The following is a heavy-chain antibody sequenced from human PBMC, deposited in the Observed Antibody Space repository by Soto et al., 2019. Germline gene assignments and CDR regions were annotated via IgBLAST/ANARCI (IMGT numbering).Heavy chain of an antibody. CDR3: AKEFRHDNWFFEH. CDR1: GFTFSSHG. V-gene: IGHV3-30*18. CDR2: VSSGGSVS. Sequence: QVQLVESGGGVVLPGGSLRLSCEVSGFTFSSHGMQWVRQAPGKGLEWVAVVSSGGSVSLYTDSVKGRFTASRDNSKNSLYLQMNSLRAEDTAVYYCAKEFRHDNWFFEHWGQGTLVTVSS. J-gene: IGHJ4*02. D-gene: IGHD3-22*01.